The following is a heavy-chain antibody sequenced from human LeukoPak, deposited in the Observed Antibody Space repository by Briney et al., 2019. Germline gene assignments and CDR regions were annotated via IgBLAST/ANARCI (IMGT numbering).Heavy chain of an antibody. CDR1: GYTFTGYY. CDR3: ARGVGYCSGGNCYGVGSSDY. Sequence: ASVKVSCKASGYTFTGYYMHWVRQAPGQGLEWMGRINPNSGGTNYAQKFQGRVTMTRDTSISTAYMELSRLRSEDTAVYYCARGVGYCSGGNCYGVGSSDYWGQGTPVTVSS. V-gene: IGHV1-2*06. D-gene: IGHD2-15*01. J-gene: IGHJ4*02. CDR2: INPNSGGT.